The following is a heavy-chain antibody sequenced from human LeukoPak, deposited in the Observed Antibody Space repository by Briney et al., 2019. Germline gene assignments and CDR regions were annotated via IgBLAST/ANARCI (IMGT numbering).Heavy chain of an antibody. Sequence: PSETLSLTCTVSGGSISSYYWSLIRQPPGKGLEWIGYIYYSGSTNYNPSLKSRVTISVDTSKNQFSLKLSSVTAADTAVYYCAREVVRGVLYYFDYWGQGTLVTVSS. J-gene: IGHJ4*02. CDR1: GGSISSYY. D-gene: IGHD3-10*01. CDR2: IYYSGST. V-gene: IGHV4-59*01. CDR3: AREVVRGVLYYFDY.